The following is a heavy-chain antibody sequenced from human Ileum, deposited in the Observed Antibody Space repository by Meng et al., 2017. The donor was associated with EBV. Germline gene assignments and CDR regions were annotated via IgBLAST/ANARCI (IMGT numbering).Heavy chain of an antibody. D-gene: IGHD3-22*01. CDR2: TSHSGST. CDR3: ASSDYYRSDY. CDR1: GGSMSRSEW. Sequence: HVQLQESGPGLVEPSEALSFTCAVSGGSMSRSEWWSWVRQPPGKGLEWIGETSHSGSTNYSPSLKSRVTISLDKSKNQLSLKLNSVTAADTAVYYCASSDYYRSDYWGQGTLVTVSS. J-gene: IGHJ4*02. V-gene: IGHV4-4*02.